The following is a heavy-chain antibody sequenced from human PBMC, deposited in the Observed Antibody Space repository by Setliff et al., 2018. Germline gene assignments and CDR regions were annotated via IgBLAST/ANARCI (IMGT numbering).Heavy chain of an antibody. CDR2: IYYSGST. Sequence: SETLSLTCTVSGGSISSTNHYWSWIRQPPGKGLEWIGYIYYSGSTNYNPSLKSRVTISVDTSKNQFSLKLSSVTAADTAVYYCARLGYRGDLDYWGQGTLVTVSS. CDR3: ARLGYRGDLDY. J-gene: IGHJ4*02. V-gene: IGHV4-61*05. D-gene: IGHD5-12*01. CDR1: GGSISSTNHY.